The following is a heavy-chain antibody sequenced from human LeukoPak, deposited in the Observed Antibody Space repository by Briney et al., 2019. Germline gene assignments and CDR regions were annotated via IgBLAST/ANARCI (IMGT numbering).Heavy chain of an antibody. V-gene: IGHV3-20*04. J-gene: IGHJ4*02. CDR3: ARSEAASRDY. D-gene: IGHD2-15*01. CDR2: INWNGGST. CDR1: GFTFDDYG. Sequence: GGSLRLSCAASGFTFDDYGMSLVRQAPGEGLEWVSGINWNGGSTGYADSVKGRFTISRDNAKNSLYLQMNSLRAEDTALYYCARSEAASRDYWGQGTLVTVSS.